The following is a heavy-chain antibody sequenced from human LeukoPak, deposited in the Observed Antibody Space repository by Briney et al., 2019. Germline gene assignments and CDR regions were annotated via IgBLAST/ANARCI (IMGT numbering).Heavy chain of an antibody. CDR1: GGSLGPCYY. D-gene: IGHD2-15*01. V-gene: IGHV4-39*07. CDR3: ARGGGYCSDGSCYSIDY. Sequence: PSETLSLTCTVSGGSLGPCYYWGWIRQPPGKGLEWIGTFYYGGTTFYSPSLKSRVTISGDTSKDQFSLKLSSVTAADTAVYYCARGGGYCSDGSCYSIDYWGQGTLVTVSS. CDR2: FYYGGTT. J-gene: IGHJ4*02.